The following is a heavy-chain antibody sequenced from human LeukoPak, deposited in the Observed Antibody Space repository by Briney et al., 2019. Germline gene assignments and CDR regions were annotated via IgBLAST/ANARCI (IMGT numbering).Heavy chain of an antibody. V-gene: IGHV4-38-2*02. Sequence: SETLSLTCTVSGYSISSGYYWGWIRQPPGKGLEWIGSIYHSGSTYYNPSLKSRVTISVDTSKNQFSLKLSSVTAADTAVYYCARDRGVVPAAIPWFDPWGQGTLVTVSS. J-gene: IGHJ5*02. CDR3: ARDRGVVPAAIPWFDP. CDR2: IYHSGST. CDR1: GYSISSGYY. D-gene: IGHD2-2*01.